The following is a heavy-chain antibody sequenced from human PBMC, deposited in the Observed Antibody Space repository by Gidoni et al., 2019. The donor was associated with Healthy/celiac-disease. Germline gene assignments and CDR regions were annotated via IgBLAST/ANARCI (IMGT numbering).Heavy chain of an antibody. CDR2: INPNSGGT. D-gene: IGHD3-10*01. CDR3: ARELVVRGVTTYYYYGMDV. V-gene: IGHV1-2*06. J-gene: IGHJ6*02. Sequence: QVQLVQSGAEVKKPGASVKVSCKASGYTFTGYYMHWVRQAPGQGLEWMGRINPNSGGTNYAQKFQGRVTMTRDTSISTAYMELSRLRSDDTAVYYCARELVVRGVTTYYYYGMDVWGQGTTVTVSS. CDR1: GYTFTGYY.